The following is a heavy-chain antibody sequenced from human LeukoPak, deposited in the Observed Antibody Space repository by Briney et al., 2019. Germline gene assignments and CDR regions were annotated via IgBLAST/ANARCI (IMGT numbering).Heavy chain of an antibody. D-gene: IGHD3-22*01. CDR2: ISYDGSNK. CDR3: ASQTDHYYDSSGYYYVDY. Sequence: GGSLRLSCAASGFTFSSYGIHWVRQAPGKGLEWVAVISYDGSNKYYADSVKGRFTISRDNSKNTLYLQMNSLRAEDTAVYYCASQTDHYYDSSGYYYVDYWGQGTLVTVSS. J-gene: IGHJ4*02. CDR1: GFTFSSYG. V-gene: IGHV3-30*03.